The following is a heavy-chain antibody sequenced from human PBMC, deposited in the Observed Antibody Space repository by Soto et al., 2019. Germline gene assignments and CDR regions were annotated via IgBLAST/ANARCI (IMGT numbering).Heavy chain of an antibody. Sequence: ASVKVSCKASGYTFTAYYLHWVRQAPGQGLEWVGWINPNSGDTNYAQRFQGWVTMTRDTSISTAYMELSSVTAADTAVYYCARAPTRIAARYFDYWGQGTLVTVSS. CDR2: INPNSGDT. CDR1: GYTFTAYY. V-gene: IGHV1-2*04. CDR3: ARAPTRIAARYFDY. J-gene: IGHJ4*02. D-gene: IGHD6-6*01.